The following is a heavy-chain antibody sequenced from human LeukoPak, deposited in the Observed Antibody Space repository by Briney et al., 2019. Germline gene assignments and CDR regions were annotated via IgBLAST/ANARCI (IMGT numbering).Heavy chain of an antibody. CDR3: ATRPD. J-gene: IGHJ4*02. Sequence: SETVSLTCAVYGGAFSGYYWSWIRQPPGKGLEWIAEINHSGNTNYNPSLKSRVTISVDTSKNQFSLKLISVTAADTAVYYCATRPDWGQGTLVTVSS. CDR2: INHSGNT. V-gene: IGHV4-34*01. CDR1: GGAFSGYY.